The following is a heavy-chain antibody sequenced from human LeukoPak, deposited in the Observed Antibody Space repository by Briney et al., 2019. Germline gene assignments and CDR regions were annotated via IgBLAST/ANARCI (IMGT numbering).Heavy chain of an antibody. Sequence: PGGSLRLSCSASGFTFNTYGMNWVRQAPGKGLEWVSVIYSGGSTYYADSVKGRFTISRDNPKNTLYLQMNSLRAEDTAVYYCARDLTKVDYYYYMDVWGKGTTVTVSS. CDR3: ARDLTKVDYYYYMDV. D-gene: IGHD4-11*01. V-gene: IGHV3-66*02. J-gene: IGHJ6*03. CDR2: IYSGGST. CDR1: GFTFNTYG.